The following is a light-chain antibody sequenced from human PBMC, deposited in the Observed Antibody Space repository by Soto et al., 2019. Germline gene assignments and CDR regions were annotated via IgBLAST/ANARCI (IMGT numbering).Light chain of an antibody. CDR2: DAS. V-gene: IGKV1-5*01. J-gene: IGKJ1*01. Sequence: DIQMTQSPSTLSASVGDRVTITCRASQSISSWLAWYQQKPGKAPKLLIYDASSLESGVPSRFSGSGSGAEFTLTISSLQPDEFATYYCQQYNSYSLWTFGQGTKVDIK. CDR3: QQYNSYSLWT. CDR1: QSISSW.